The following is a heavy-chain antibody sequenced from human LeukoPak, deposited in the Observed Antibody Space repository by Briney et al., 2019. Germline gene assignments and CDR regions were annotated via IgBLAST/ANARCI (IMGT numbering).Heavy chain of an antibody. CDR1: GGSVSSGSYY. D-gene: IGHD6-19*01. Sequence: PSETLSLTCTVSGGSVSSGSYYWSWIRQPPGKGLEWIGYIYYSGSTNYNPSLKSRVTISVDTSKNQFSLKLSSVTAADTAVYYCARGRYSSGRYPRDWGQGTLVTVSS. V-gene: IGHV4-61*01. CDR3: ARGRYSSGRYPRD. CDR2: IYYSGST. J-gene: IGHJ4*02.